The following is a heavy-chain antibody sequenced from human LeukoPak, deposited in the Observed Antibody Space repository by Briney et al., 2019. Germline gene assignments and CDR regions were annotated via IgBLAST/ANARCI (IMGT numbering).Heavy chain of an antibody. V-gene: IGHV1-8*01. Sequence: HVASVKVSCKASGYTFTSYDINWVRQATGQGLEWMGWMNPNSGNTGYAQKFQGRVTMTRNTSISTAYMELSSLRSEDTAVYYCARWYYYGSGTGNDAFDIWGQGTMVTVSS. D-gene: IGHD3-10*01. CDR2: MNPNSGNT. CDR1: GYTFTSYD. J-gene: IGHJ3*02. CDR3: ARWYYYGSGTGNDAFDI.